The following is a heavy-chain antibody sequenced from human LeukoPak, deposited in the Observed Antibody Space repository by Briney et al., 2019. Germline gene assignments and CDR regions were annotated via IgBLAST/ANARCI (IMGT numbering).Heavy chain of an antibody. D-gene: IGHD5-24*01. CDR1: GFALYKYN. Sequence: ASVKVSCKASGFALYKYNIVWVRQAPGQGLEWVGWITAFNGNTNYAQKVQGRVTMTTDTSTSTSYMELRNLRSDDTAVYYCARDKEMATRHDAFDIWGQGTMVTVSS. CDR2: ITAFNGNT. V-gene: IGHV1-18*04. J-gene: IGHJ3*02. CDR3: ARDKEMATRHDAFDI.